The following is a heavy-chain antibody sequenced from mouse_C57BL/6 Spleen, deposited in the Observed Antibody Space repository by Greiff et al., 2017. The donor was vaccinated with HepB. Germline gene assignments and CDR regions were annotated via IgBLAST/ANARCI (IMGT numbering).Heavy chain of an antibody. CDR2: ISSGGDYT. V-gene: IGHV5-9-1*02. Sequence: VHLVESGEGLVKPGGSLKLSCAASGFTFSSYAMSWVHQTPEKRLEWVAYISSGGDYTYYADTVKGRFTISRDNARNTLYLQMSSLKSEDTAMYYCTRDTPYAMDYWGQGTSVTVSS. CDR3: TRDTPYAMDY. CDR1: GFTFSSYA. J-gene: IGHJ4*01.